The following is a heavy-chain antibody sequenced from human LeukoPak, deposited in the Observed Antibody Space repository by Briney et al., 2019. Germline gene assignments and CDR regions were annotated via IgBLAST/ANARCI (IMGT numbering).Heavy chain of an antibody. J-gene: IGHJ6*02. CDR1: GFTFSDYY. CDR3: ARGGTNYYYDMDV. D-gene: IGHD1-1*01. V-gene: IGHV3-11*06. CDR2: ISSSSSYT. Sequence: PGGSLRLSCAASGFTFSDYYMSWIRQAPGKGLEWVSYISSSSSYTNYADSVKGRFTISRDNAKNSLYLQMNSLRPEDTAVYYCARGGTNYYYDMDVWGQGTTVTVSS.